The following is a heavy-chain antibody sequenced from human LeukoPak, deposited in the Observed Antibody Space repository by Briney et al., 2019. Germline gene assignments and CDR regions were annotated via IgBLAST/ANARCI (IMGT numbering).Heavy chain of an antibody. Sequence: SLKLSCSASGFTFDGFALHWVRQAPGKGLEWVSGIRWNSGSIGYADSVKGRFTISRDNAKNSLYLQMNSLRAEDTALYYCAKGMYSSGWYDYYYYGMDVWGQGTTVTVSS. J-gene: IGHJ6*02. D-gene: IGHD6-19*01. CDR1: GFTFDGFA. CDR2: IRWNSGSI. CDR3: AKGMYSSGWYDYYYYGMDV. V-gene: IGHV3-9*01.